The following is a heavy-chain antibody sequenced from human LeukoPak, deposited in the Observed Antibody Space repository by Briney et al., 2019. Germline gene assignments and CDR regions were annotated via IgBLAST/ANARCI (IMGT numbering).Heavy chain of an antibody. CDR3: ARDQGIFDY. Sequence: GGSLRLSCAASGFTFTTYAMHWVRQAPGKGLEWVAVISYDGSNKHYADSVKGRFTISRDNSKNTLYLQMNSLRAEDTAVYYCARDQGIFDYWGQGTLVTVSS. V-gene: IGHV3-30-3*01. J-gene: IGHJ4*02. CDR1: GFTFTTYA. CDR2: ISYDGSNK.